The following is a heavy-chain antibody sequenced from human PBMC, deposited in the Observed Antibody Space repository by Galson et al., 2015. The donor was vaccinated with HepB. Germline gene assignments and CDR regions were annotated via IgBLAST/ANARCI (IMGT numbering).Heavy chain of an antibody. V-gene: IGHV4-59*01. D-gene: IGHD6-13*01. CDR3: ARDYGAAGKWTGRPTGEGFDP. CDR2: IHYSGST. Sequence: QVQLQESGPGLVKPSQTLSLTCPVSDGSISSYYWSWIRPPPGKGLEWSGYIHYSGSTNYNPSLKSRVTISVDTSKNQFSLKLSSVTAADTAVYYGARDYGAAGKWTGRPTGEGFDPWGQGTLVTVSS. CDR1: DGSISSYY. J-gene: IGHJ5*02.